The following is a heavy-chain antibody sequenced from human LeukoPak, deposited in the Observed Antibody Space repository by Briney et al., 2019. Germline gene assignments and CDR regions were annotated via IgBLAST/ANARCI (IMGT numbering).Heavy chain of an antibody. CDR3: ARQIVGATWFDP. CDR1: GFTFSSYA. V-gene: IGHV3-64*01. J-gene: IGHJ5*02. CDR2: ISSNGGST. Sequence: PGGSLRLSCAASGFTFSSYAMHRVRQAPGKGLEYVSAISSNGGSTYYANSVKGRFTISRDNSKNTLYLQMGSLRAEDMAVYYCARQIVGATWFDPWGQGTLVTVSS. D-gene: IGHD1-26*01.